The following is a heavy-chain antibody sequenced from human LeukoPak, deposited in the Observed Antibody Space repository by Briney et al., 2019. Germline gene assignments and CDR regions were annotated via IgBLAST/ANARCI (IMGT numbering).Heavy chain of an antibody. Sequence: ASVKVSCKASGYTFTVYHMHWVRQAPGQGLEWMGIINPSGGSTTYAEKFQGRVTMTRDTSTSTVYMELTSLRSEDTAVYYCARDSLRTAIAMAGGNWFDPWGQGTLVTVSP. D-gene: IGHD6-19*01. CDR3: ARDSLRTAIAMAGGNWFDP. V-gene: IGHV1-46*01. CDR2: INPSGGST. CDR1: GYTFTVYH. J-gene: IGHJ5*02.